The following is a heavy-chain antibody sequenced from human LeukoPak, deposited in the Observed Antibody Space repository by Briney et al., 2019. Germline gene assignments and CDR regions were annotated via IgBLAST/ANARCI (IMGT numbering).Heavy chain of an antibody. CDR3: ARRGAVAGTIDY. D-gene: IGHD6-19*01. CDR1: GFIFSTYW. CDR2: INGDGKTT. Sequence: PGGSLRLSCAASGFIFSTYWMHWVRQAPGKGLVWVSRINGDGKTTNYADSVKGRFTISRDNAKNTLYLQMSSLRAEDTAVYYCARRGAVAGTIDYWGQGTLVTISS. J-gene: IGHJ4*02. V-gene: IGHV3-74*01.